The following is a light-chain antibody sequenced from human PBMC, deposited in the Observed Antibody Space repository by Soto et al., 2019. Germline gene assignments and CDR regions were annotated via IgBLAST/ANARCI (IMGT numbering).Light chain of an antibody. V-gene: IGLV1-47*01. CDR2: RNN. CDR1: TSNIGSNY. CDR3: ATGDDSLNGFYV. Sequence: QSVLTQPPSASGTPGQGVTISCSGSTSNIGSNYVYWYQQLPGTAPKLLIYRNNQRPSGVPDRFSGSKSGTSPSLAISGLRSDDEADYFCATGDDSLNGFYVFGTGTKVTVL. J-gene: IGLJ1*01.